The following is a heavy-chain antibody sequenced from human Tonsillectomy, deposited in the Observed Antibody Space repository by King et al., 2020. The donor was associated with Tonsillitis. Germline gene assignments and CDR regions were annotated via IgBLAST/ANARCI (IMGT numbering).Heavy chain of an antibody. D-gene: IGHD4-23*01. CDR3: AKQNYGGNPADSFDY. Sequence: VQLVESGGGLVQPGGSLRLSCAASGFTFSTYAMSWVRQAPGKGLEWVSAISGSGGSTYYADSVKGRFTISRNNSKNTLSLRMNSLRAEDTAIYYCAKQNYGGNPADSFDYWGQGTLVTVSS. CDR2: ISGSGGST. CDR1: GFTFSTYA. J-gene: IGHJ4*02. V-gene: IGHV3-23*04.